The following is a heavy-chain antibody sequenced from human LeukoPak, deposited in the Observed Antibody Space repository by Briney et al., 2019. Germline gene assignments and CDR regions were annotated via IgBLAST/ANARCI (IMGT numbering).Heavy chain of an antibody. V-gene: IGHV3-11*03. Sequence: PRGSLRLSCAASGFTFSVYSMTWIRQAPGKGLEWLSYISSGSEDTLYADSVKGRFTISRDNAKNSLYLQMNSLTAEDTAVYYCVGPPCLRGGYCSSNSWGQGTLVTV. J-gene: IGHJ4*02. CDR3: VGPPCLRGGYCSSNS. CDR1: GFTFSVYS. CDR2: ISSGSEDT. D-gene: IGHD2-15*01.